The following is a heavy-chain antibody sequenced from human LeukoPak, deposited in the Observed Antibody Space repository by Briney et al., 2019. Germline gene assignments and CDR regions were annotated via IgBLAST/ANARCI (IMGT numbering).Heavy chain of an antibody. D-gene: IGHD4-17*01. CDR2: ISTGTSTM. Sequence: GRSLRLSCAVAGFTVRTFCVNWVRQAEGKGLEWVSYISTGTSTMYYADSVKGRFTSTRDNAKNSLYLQMNSLRAEDTAVYYCVANTVTTAQLQATWGQGTLVTVSS. V-gene: IGHV3-48*01. CDR1: GFTVRTFC. CDR3: VANTVTTAQLQAT. J-gene: IGHJ5*02.